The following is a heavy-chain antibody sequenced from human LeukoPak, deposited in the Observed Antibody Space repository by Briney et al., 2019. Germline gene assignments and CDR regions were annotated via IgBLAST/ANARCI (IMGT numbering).Heavy chain of an antibody. CDR3: AKLGQSGYNSYY. V-gene: IGHV3-30*04. CDR2: ISYDETNK. Sequence: GGSLRLSCAASGFTFTNYAMHWVRQAPGKGLEWVAVISYDETNKYYEDSVKGRFTISRDNSKDTLYLQMNSLRAEDTAVYYCAKLGQSGYNSYYWGQGTLVTVSS. CDR1: GFTFTNYA. J-gene: IGHJ4*02. D-gene: IGHD5-24*01.